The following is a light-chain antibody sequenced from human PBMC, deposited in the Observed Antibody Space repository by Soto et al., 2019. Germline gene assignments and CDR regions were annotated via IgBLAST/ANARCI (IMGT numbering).Light chain of an antibody. CDR1: QSVSSNY. J-gene: IGKJ3*01. CDR2: GAS. CDR3: QQYGRSPFT. Sequence: EILLTQSPGTLSLSPGETATLSCRASQSVSSNYVAWFHQTPGKAPRSLIYGASSRATGVPDRFSASWSGTDCTLTISRLEAEDFEVYYCQQYGRSPFTFGPGTKVDIK. V-gene: IGKV3-20*01.